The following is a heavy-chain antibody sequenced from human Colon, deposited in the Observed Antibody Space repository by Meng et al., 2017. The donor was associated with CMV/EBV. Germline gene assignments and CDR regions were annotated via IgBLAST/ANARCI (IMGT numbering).Heavy chain of an antibody. Sequence: GESLKISCAASGFTFSSYAMSWVRQAPGRGLQWVSLIYGNGDDSTFYAEFVKGRFTISRDDSMNTLYLQINGLRAEDTAVYYCAKPSDTKSFTIDNWGQGAPVTVSS. V-gene: IGHV3-23*03. CDR3: AKPSDTKSFTIDN. D-gene: IGHD3-3*01. CDR1: GFTFSSYA. J-gene: IGHJ4*02. CDR2: IYGNGDDST.